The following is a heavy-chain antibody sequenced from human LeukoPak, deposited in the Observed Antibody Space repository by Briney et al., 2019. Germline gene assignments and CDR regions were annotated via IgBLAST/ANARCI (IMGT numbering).Heavy chain of an antibody. CDR2: IYYSGST. D-gene: IGHD3-3*01. Sequence: SETLSPTCTVSGGSISSYYWSWIRQPPGKGLEWIGYIYYSGSTNYNPSLKSRVTISVDTSKNQFSLKLSSVTAADTAVYYCARNEGHYDFWSGYGSNWFDPWGQGTLVTVSS. J-gene: IGHJ5*02. CDR1: GGSISSYY. CDR3: ARNEGHYDFWSGYGSNWFDP. V-gene: IGHV4-59*01.